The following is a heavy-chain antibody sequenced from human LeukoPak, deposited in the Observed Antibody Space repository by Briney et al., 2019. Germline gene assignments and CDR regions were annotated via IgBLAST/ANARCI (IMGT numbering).Heavy chain of an antibody. CDR3: ARLSSSGWYVHY. V-gene: IGHV4-39*01. Sequence: SETLSLTCTVSGGSISSSSYYWCWIRQPPGKGLEWIGSIYYSGSTYYNPSLKSRVTISVDTSKNQFSLKLSSVTAADTAVYYCARLSSSGWYVHYWGQGTLVTVSS. J-gene: IGHJ4*02. CDR2: IYYSGST. D-gene: IGHD6-19*01. CDR1: GGSISSSSYY.